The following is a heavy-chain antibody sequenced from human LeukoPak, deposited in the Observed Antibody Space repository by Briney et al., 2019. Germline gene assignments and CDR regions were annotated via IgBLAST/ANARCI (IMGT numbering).Heavy chain of an antibody. Sequence: ASVKVSFTASVYSFTSYYMHWVRQAPGQGVGWVGVINPSGGSTSNAQKFQGRVTMTSDTSTSTVYMELNSLRSEDTAVYYRARIEYSGSYYRTFDIWGQGTMVTVSS. D-gene: IGHD1-26*01. CDR1: VYSFTSYY. CDR2: INPSGGST. CDR3: ARIEYSGSYYRTFDI. J-gene: IGHJ3*02. V-gene: IGHV1-46*01.